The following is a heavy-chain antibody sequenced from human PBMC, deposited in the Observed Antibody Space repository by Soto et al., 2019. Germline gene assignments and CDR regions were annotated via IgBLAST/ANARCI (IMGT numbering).Heavy chain of an antibody. CDR3: ARDVAARWGSLWFDP. Sequence: SETLSLTCAVSSGSISSSNWWSWVRQPPGKGLEWIGEIYHSGSTNYNPSLKSRVTISVDKSKNQFSLKLSSVTAADTSVYYCARDVAARWGSLWFDPWGQGTLVTVSS. J-gene: IGHJ5*02. CDR1: SGSISSSNW. V-gene: IGHV4-4*02. CDR2: IYHSGST. D-gene: IGHD6-6*01.